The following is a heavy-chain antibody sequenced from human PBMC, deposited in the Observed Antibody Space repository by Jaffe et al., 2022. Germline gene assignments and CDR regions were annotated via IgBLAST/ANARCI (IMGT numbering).Heavy chain of an antibody. CDR2: IYPGDSDT. V-gene: IGHV5-51*03. Sequence: EVQLVQSGAEVKKPGESLKISCKGSGYSFTSYWIGWVRQMPGKGLEWMGIIYPGDSDTRYSPSFQGQVTISADKSISTAYLQWSSLKASDTAMYYCATDWRDRWHDYIWGRRDNPGAFDIWGQGTMVTVSS. CDR1: GYSFTSYW. J-gene: IGHJ3*02. CDR3: ATDWRDRWHDYIWGRRDNPGAFDI. D-gene: IGHD3-16*01.